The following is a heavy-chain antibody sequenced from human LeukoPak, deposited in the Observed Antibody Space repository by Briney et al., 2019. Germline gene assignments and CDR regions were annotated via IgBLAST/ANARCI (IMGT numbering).Heavy chain of an antibody. CDR3: ARANYSSSSLEY. CDR2: ISSRSATI. D-gene: IGHD6-6*01. J-gene: IGHJ4*02. CDR1: GFTFSSYE. V-gene: IGHV3-48*03. Sequence: GGSLRLSCAGSGFTFSSYEMNWVRQAPGKGLEWVSFISSRSATIHYADSVKGRFTISRDNAKNSLYLQMNSLSAEDTAVYYCARANYSSSSLEYWGQGTLVTVSS.